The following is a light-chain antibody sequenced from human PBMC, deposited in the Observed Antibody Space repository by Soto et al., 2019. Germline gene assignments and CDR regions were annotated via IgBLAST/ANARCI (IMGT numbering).Light chain of an antibody. V-gene: IGLV2-23*02. Sequence: QSALTQPASVSGSPGQSITISCTGTNGDVGSYDLVSWYQRYPGEAPKLIIYEVNKRPSGISNRFSGSKSGNTASLTISGLQAEDEADYYCCSYAGSRGLVFGGGTKLTVL. CDR2: EVN. CDR3: CSYAGSRGLV. CDR1: NGDVGSYDL. J-gene: IGLJ2*01.